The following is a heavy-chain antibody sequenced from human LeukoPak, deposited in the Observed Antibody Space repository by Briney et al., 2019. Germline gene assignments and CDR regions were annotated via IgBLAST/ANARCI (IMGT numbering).Heavy chain of an antibody. CDR3: ARGLGGGSGGSYYYYYMDV. Sequence: PSETLSLTCTVSGGSISSYYWSWIRQPPGKGLEWIGYIYYSGSTNYNPSLKSRVTISVDTSKNQFSLKLSSVTAADTAVYYCARGLGGGSGGSYYYYYMDVWGKGTTVTISS. CDR1: GGSISSYY. CDR2: IYYSGST. D-gene: IGHD3-16*01. J-gene: IGHJ6*03. V-gene: IGHV4-59*01.